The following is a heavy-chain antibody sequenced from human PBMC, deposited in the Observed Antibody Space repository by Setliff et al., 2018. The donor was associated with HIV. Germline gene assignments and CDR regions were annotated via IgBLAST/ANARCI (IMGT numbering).Heavy chain of an antibody. J-gene: IGHJ5*02. CDR1: GGSISSSSYY. CDR2: IYYSGST. CDR3: AGGPGYCSGGTCYPGGWFDP. V-gene: IGHV4-39*07. Sequence: TSETLSLTCTVSGGSISSSSYYWGWIRQPPGKGLEWIGSIYYSGSTYYNPSLKSRVTISVDMSKNQFSLKLSSVTAADTAVYYCAGGPGYCSGGTCYPGGWFDPWGQGTLVTVS. D-gene: IGHD2-15*01.